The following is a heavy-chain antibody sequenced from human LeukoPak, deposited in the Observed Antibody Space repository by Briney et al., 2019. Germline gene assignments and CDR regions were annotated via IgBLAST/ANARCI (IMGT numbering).Heavy chain of an antibody. V-gene: IGHV4-39*01. J-gene: IGHJ5*02. CDR3: AGLLNGGASHWFHP. CDR2: IYHSGST. D-gene: IGHD7-27*01. Sequence: SETLSLTCTVSGASISNTGYYWGWIRQPPGKGLEWIGNIYHSGSTYYSPSLKSRVTLSVDTSKNQFSLKLSSVTAADTAVYYCAGLLNGGASHWFHPWGQGTLVTVSS. CDR1: GASISNTGYY.